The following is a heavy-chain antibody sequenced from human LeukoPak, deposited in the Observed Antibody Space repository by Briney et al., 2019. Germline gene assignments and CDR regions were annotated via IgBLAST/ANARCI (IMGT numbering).Heavy chain of an antibody. J-gene: IGHJ3*02. Sequence: SETLSLTCTVSRGSISNYYWSWIRQPPGKGLEWIGEINHRGSTNYNPFLRSRVTLSADTSKNQFSLKLSSVTAADTAVYYCAREISWARGAFDIWGQGTMVTVSS. CDR2: INHRGST. CDR3: AREISWARGAFDI. V-gene: IGHV4-34*01. D-gene: IGHD6-13*01. CDR1: RGSISNYY.